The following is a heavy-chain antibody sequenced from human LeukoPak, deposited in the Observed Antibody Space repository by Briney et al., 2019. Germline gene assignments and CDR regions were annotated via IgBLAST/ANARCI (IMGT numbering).Heavy chain of an antibody. J-gene: IGHJ4*02. CDR3: ARDTEYYGSGSYYPPDY. CDR1: GFTFSSYA. Sequence: TGGSLRLSCAASGFTFSSYAMHWVRQAPGKGLEWVAVISYDGSNKYYADSVKGRFTISRDNSKNTLYLQMNSLRAEDTAVYYCARDTEYYGSGSYYPPDYWGRGTLVTVSS. D-gene: IGHD3-10*01. CDR2: ISYDGSNK. V-gene: IGHV3-30-3*01.